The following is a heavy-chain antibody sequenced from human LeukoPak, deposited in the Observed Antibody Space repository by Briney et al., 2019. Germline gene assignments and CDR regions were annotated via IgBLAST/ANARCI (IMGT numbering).Heavy chain of an antibody. CDR2: ISSGGGTT. D-gene: IGHD2-2*01. Sequence: PGGSLRLSCGASGFTFNKNAMSWVRQAPGKGLEWVSCISSGGGTTSYAQSVKGRFTISRDNSKNTVYLQMNGLRAEDTAVYYCAKDRSSWPHDAFDVWGQRTMVTVSA. CDR1: GFTFNKNA. CDR3: AKDRSSWPHDAFDV. J-gene: IGHJ3*01. V-gene: IGHV3-23*01.